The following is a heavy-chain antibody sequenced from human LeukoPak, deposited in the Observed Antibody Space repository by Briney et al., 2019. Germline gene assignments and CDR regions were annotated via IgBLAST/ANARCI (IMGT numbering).Heavy chain of an antibody. V-gene: IGHV3-23*01. D-gene: IGHD3-16*02. CDR2: ISGSGGRT. Sequence: EPGGSLRLSCAASGFSVSSNYMSWVRQAPGKGLEWVSAISGSGGRTYYADSVKGRFTISRDNSKNTLYLQMNSLRAEDTAVYYCAKTYIGYDYVWGSYRTPPYFDYWGQGTLVTVSS. J-gene: IGHJ4*02. CDR1: GFSVSSNY. CDR3: AKTYIGYDYVWGSYRTPPYFDY.